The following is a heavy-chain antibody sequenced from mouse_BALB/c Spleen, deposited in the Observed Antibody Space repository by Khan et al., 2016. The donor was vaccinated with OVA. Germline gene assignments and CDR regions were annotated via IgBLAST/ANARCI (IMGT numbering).Heavy chain of an antibody. J-gene: IGHJ3*01. CDR1: GYSITSDYA. Sequence: EVQLQESGPGLVKPSQSLSLTCTVTGYSITSDYAWNWIRQFPGNKLEWMGYISYSGSTSYTPSLKSRISITRDTSKNQFFLQLNSGTTEDTATYDCARGRAYWGQGTLVTVSA. CDR2: ISYSGST. CDR3: ARGRAY. V-gene: IGHV3-2*02. D-gene: IGHD3-3*01.